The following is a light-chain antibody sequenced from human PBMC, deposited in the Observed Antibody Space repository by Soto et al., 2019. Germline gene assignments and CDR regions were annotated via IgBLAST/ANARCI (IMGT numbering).Light chain of an antibody. J-gene: IGKJ5*01. CDR2: GAS. V-gene: IGKV3-15*01. Sequence: IVLTQSPATLSVSPGERATLSCRASQSVSSNLAWYQQKPGQAPSLLIYGASTRATGVPARFSGSGSGTEFTLTISSLQSEDFAVYYCQQYNKWPAITFGQGTRLEIK. CDR1: QSVSSN. CDR3: QQYNKWPAIT.